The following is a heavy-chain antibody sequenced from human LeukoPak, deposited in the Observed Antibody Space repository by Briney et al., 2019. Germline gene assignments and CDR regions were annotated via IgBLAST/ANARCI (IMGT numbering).Heavy chain of an antibody. D-gene: IGHD1-26*01. CDR2: IYYSGST. J-gene: IGHJ5*02. V-gene: IGHV4-59*01. CDR1: GGSISSYY. Sequence: SETLSLTCTVSGGSISSYYWSWIRQPPGKGLEWIGYIYYSGSTNYNPSLKSRVTISVDTSKNQFFLKLSSVTAADTAVYYCARTWELRSFWFDPWGQGTLVTVSS. CDR3: ARTWELRSFWFDP.